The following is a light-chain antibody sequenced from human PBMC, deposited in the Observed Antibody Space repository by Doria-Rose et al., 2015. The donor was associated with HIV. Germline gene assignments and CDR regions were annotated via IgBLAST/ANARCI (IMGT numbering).Light chain of an antibody. CDR1: SSDIGGYNY. CDR3: SSYTSNNTPVV. CDR2: DVS. Sequence: QSALTQPASVSGSPGQSITISCTGTSSDIGGYNYVSWHQQHPGEAPKLMIYDVSKRPSGVSNRFSGSKSGNTASLTISGLQAEDEADYYCSSYTSNNTPVVFGGGTKLTVL. V-gene: IGLV2-14*01. J-gene: IGLJ2*01.